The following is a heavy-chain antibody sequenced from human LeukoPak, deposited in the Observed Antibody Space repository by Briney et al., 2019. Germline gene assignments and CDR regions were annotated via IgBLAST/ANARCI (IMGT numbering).Heavy chain of an antibody. V-gene: IGHV1-69*04. CDR2: IIPILGIA. J-gene: IGHJ6*02. Sequence: SVNVSCQASGGTLSSYAISWVRQAPGQGLEWMGRIIPILGIANHAQEFQGTVTITADKCTRPAYMELNGLRSEDTAVYYCSRSYCCGDWPLIAYYYYVMDVWGQGTTVTVSS. CDR1: GGTLSSYA. D-gene: IGHD2-21*02. CDR3: SRSYCCGDWPLIAYYYYVMDV.